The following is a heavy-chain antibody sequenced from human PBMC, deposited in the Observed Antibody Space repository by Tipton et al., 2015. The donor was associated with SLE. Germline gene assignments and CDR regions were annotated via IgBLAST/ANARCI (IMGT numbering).Heavy chain of an antibody. V-gene: IGHV4-34*01. Sequence: TLSLTCTVSGDSINSYYWSWIRQPPGKGLEWIGEINHSGSTNYNPSLKSRVTISVDTSKNQFSLKLSSVTAADTAVYYCAREPVYYYYYMDVWGKGTTVTVSS. CDR3: AREPVYYYYYMDV. CDR1: GDSINSYY. CDR2: INHSGST. J-gene: IGHJ6*03.